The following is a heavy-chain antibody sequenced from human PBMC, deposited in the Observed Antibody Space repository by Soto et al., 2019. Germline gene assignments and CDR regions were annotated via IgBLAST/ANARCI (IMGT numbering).Heavy chain of an antibody. CDR1: GGTFSSYA. D-gene: IGHD3-22*01. Sequence: SVRVSCKASGGTFSSYAISWVRQAPGQGLEWMGGIIPIFGTANYAQKFQGRVTITADESTSTAYMELSSLRSEDTAVYYCARKDDRSPSLLDPCCQATLDTVSS. V-gene: IGHV1-69*13. CDR3: ARKDDRSPSLLDP. J-gene: IGHJ5*02. CDR2: IIPIFGTA.